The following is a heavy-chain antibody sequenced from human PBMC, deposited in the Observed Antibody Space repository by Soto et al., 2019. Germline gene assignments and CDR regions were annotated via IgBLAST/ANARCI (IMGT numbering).Heavy chain of an antibody. CDR2: ISAYNGNT. Sequence: ASVKVSCKASGYTFTSYGIIWVRHAPGQGLEWMGWISAYNGNTNYAQKLQGRVTMTTDTSTSTAYMELRSLRSDDTAVYYCAVLLGELSPIDYWGQGTLVTVSS. J-gene: IGHJ4*02. CDR1: GYTFTSYG. V-gene: IGHV1-18*01. CDR3: AVLLGELSPIDY. D-gene: IGHD3-16*02.